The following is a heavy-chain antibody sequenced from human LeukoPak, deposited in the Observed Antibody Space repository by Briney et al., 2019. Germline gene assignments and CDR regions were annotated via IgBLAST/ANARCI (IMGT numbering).Heavy chain of an antibody. Sequence: PSETLSLTCTVSGGSISSYYWSWIRQPPGKGLEWIGYIYYSGSTNYNPSLKSRVTISIDTSKNQFSLNLRSVTAADTAVYYCARSRWGYFNWFDPWGQGTLVTVSS. D-gene: IGHD1-26*01. CDR3: ARSRWGYFNWFDP. V-gene: IGHV4-59*01. J-gene: IGHJ5*02. CDR1: GGSISSYY. CDR2: IYYSGST.